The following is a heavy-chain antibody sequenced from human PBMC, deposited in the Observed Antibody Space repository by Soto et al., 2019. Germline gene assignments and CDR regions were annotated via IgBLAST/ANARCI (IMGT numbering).Heavy chain of an antibody. CDR3: ARGRSICGGDCYDFDY. CDR1: GGTFSSYA. D-gene: IGHD2-21*02. V-gene: IGHV1-69*01. J-gene: IGHJ4*02. CDR2: IIPIFGTA. Sequence: QVQLVQSGAEVKKPGSSVKVSCKASGGTFSSYAISWVRQAPGQGLEWMGGIIPIFGTANYAQKFQGRVTIAADESTSTAYMELSSLRSEDTAVYYCARGRSICGGDCYDFDYWGQGTLVTVSS.